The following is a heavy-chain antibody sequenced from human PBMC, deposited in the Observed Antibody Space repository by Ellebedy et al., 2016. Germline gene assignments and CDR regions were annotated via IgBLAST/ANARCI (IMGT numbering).Heavy chain of an antibody. D-gene: IGHD5-18*01. V-gene: IGHV3-43*01. Sequence: GGSLRLSCAASGFTFDDYTMHWVRRAPGKGLEWVSLITWDGDSTYYADSVKGRFTISRDNSQNSLYLQMNSLRTEDTALYFCAKGARSAMIISGIDCWGQGTLVTVSS. J-gene: IGHJ4*02. CDR2: ITWDGDST. CDR1: GFTFDDYT. CDR3: AKGARSAMIISGIDC.